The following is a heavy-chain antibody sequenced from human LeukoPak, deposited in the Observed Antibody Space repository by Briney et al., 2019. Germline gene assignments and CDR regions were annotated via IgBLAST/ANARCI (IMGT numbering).Heavy chain of an antibody. D-gene: IGHD1-26*01. V-gene: IGHV4-38-2*01. Sequence: PSETLSLTCAVSGYSISSGYYWGWIRQPPGKGLEWIGSIYHSGSTYYNPSLKSRVTISVDTSKNQFSQKLSSVTAADTAVYYCARVGVRFVGAAIDYWGQGTLVTVSS. CDR3: ARVGVRFVGAAIDY. CDR1: GYSISSGYY. CDR2: IYHSGST. J-gene: IGHJ4*02.